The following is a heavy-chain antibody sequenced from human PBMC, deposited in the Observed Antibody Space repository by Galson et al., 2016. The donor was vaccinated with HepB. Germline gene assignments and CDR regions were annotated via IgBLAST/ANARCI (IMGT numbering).Heavy chain of an antibody. J-gene: IGHJ4*02. CDR1: GLSVNSLN. Sequence: SLRLSCAVSGLSVNSLNMNWVRQAPGKGLEWVSYVSYSGKFIWYADSVKGRFTISRDNAKNSLTLQMKSLRDDDTAVYYCASEQAWAYDNWGQGTLVTVSS. V-gene: IGHV3-48*03. CDR3: ASEQAWAYDN. CDR2: VSYSGKFI. D-gene: IGHD2-21*01.